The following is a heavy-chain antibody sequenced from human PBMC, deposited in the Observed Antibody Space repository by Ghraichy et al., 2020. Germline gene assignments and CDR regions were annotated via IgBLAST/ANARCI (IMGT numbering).Heavy chain of an antibody. Sequence: LSLTCAVSGGSISRGGYSWSWIRQPPGKGLEWIGYLYHSGSTSSNPSLKRRVTLSVDRSQHPFSLTLSSVTAADTAVYYCARFSDTALWFDPWGQGTLVTVSS. CDR2: LYHSGST. CDR3: ARFSDTALWFDP. D-gene: IGHD5-18*01. V-gene: IGHV4-30-2*01. CDR1: GGSISRGGYS. J-gene: IGHJ5*02.